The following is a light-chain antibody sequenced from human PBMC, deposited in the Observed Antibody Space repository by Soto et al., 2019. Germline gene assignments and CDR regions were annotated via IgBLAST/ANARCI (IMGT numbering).Light chain of an antibody. J-gene: IGKJ5*01. V-gene: IGKV1-9*01. CDR2: EAS. CDR1: HDISTY. Sequence: DIQMTQSPSTLSGSVGDRVTITFRASHDISTYLAWYHQKPGKAPKLMIYEASTLQSGVPSRFSGSGSGTEFTLTISGLLPEDFATYHCQQLNTLPFTFGQGTRLEIK. CDR3: QQLNTLPFT.